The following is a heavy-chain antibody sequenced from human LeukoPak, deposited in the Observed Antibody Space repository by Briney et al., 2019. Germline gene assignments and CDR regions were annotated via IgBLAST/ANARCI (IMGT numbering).Heavy chain of an antibody. CDR2: IKEDGSEK. D-gene: IGHD3-10*01. J-gene: IGHJ4*02. V-gene: IGHV3-7*04. CDR1: GFTFTNYY. CDR3: ARAYGWGTNWPSLVY. Sequence: GGSLRLSCVVSGFTFTNYYLTWVRQAPGKGLEWVANIKEDGSEKNYVDSVKGRFTIPRDSAKNSLYLQMNSLRDEDTSVYYCARAYGWGTNWPSLVYWGQGTLVTVTS.